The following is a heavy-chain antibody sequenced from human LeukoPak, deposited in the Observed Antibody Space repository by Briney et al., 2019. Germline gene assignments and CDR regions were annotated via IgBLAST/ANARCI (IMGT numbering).Heavy chain of an antibody. Sequence: GGSLRLSCAASGFTFSSYAMSWVRQAPGKGLEWVAFIRFDGSNKYYTDSVKGRFTISRDNSKNTLYLQMNTLRAEDTAVYYCAGDSDYWGQGTLVTVSS. J-gene: IGHJ4*02. CDR1: GFTFSSYA. CDR3: AGDSDY. CDR2: IRFDGSNK. V-gene: IGHV3-30*02.